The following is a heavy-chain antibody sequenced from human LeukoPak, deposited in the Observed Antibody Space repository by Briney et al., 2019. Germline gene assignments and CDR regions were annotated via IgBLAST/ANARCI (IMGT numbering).Heavy chain of an antibody. CDR1: GFTFDDYG. CDR3: ARVYYYDSSGYYYFDY. Sequence: PGGSLRLSRAASGFTFDDYGMSWVRQAPGKGLEWVSGINWNGGSPGYADSVKGRFTISRDNAKNSLYLQMNSLRAEDTALYYCARVYYYDSSGYYYFDYWGQGTLVTVSS. J-gene: IGHJ4*02. V-gene: IGHV3-20*04. D-gene: IGHD3-22*01. CDR2: INWNGGSP.